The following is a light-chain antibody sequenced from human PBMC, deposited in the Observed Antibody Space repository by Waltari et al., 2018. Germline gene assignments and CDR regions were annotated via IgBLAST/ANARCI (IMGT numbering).Light chain of an antibody. CDR2: GKN. J-gene: IGLJ2*01. CDR3: HSRDSSGDVL. CDR1: SPRTYY. V-gene: IGLV3-19*01. Sequence: SSDLTQDSGVSVALGQTVRITCRGDSPRTYYVSWFQQKPGQAPALVIYGKNNRPSGIPDRFSASSSGSTASLTIIGAQAEDEADYYCHSRDSSGDVLIGGGTKLTVL.